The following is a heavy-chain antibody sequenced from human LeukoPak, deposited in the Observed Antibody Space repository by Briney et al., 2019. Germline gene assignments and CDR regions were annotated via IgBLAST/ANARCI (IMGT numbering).Heavy chain of an antibody. V-gene: IGHV3-7*05. CDR1: GFTFSSYW. CDR2: IKEDGSEK. Sequence: GGSLRLSCAASGFTFSSYWMSWVRQAPGKGLEWVANIKEDGSEKYYVDSVKGRFTISRDNAKNSLYLQMNSLTADATPVYYSARDGRIAAAGTPEHYWGQGTLVSVSS. D-gene: IGHD6-13*01. CDR3: ARDGRIAAAGTPEHY. J-gene: IGHJ4*02.